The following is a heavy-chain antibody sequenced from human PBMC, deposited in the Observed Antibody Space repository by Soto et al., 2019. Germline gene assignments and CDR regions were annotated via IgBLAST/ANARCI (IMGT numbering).Heavy chain of an antibody. V-gene: IGHV3-23*01. J-gene: IGHJ4*02. Sequence: GGSVGLSCAASGVTFSIYAMSWFRQAPGKGLEWVSAISGSGGSTYYADSVKGRFTISRDNSKNTLYLQMNSLRAEDTAVYYCAKDSSGWRSFFDYWGQGTLVTVSS. CDR3: AKDSSGWRSFFDY. CDR2: ISGSGGST. D-gene: IGHD6-19*01. CDR1: GVTFSIYA.